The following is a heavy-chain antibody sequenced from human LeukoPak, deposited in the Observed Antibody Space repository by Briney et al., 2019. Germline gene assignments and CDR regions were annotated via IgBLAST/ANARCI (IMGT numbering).Heavy chain of an antibody. J-gene: IGHJ4*02. CDR1: GFTFSSYS. CDR3: AKPIAAAGTEDY. V-gene: IGHV3-21*04. Sequence: PGGSLRLSCAASGFTFSSYSMNWVRQAPGKGLEWVSSISSSSSYIYYADSVKGRFTISRDNSKNTLYLQMNSLRAEDTAVYYCAKPIAAAGTEDYWGQGTLVTVSS. D-gene: IGHD6-13*01. CDR2: ISSSSSYI.